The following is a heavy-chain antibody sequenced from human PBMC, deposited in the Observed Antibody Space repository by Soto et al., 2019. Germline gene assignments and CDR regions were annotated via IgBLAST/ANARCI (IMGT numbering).Heavy chain of an antibody. CDR2: ISAYNGNT. Sequence: QVQLVQSGAEVKKPGASVKVSCKASGYTFTSYGISWVRQAPGQGLEWMGWISAYNGNTNYAQKLQGRVTMTTDTSTSTAYMELRSLRSDDTAVYYCAREAWPLDSIAAAGTAYYYYGMDVWGQGTTVTVSS. D-gene: IGHD6-13*01. J-gene: IGHJ6*02. CDR1: GYTFTSYG. CDR3: AREAWPLDSIAAAGTAYYYYGMDV. V-gene: IGHV1-18*01.